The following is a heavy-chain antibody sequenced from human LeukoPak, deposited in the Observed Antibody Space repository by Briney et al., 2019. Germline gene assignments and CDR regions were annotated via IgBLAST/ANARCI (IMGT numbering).Heavy chain of an antibody. J-gene: IGHJ3*02. D-gene: IGHD3-10*01. CDR1: GFTFSSYA. CDR3: AKGHYYSSGSCDAFDT. CDR2: ISASSGTT. Sequence: QPGGSLTLSCAASGFTFSSYAMNWVRQAPGKGLEWVSGISASSGTTNYADSAKGRFTISRDNSKNTLYLQMTSLRDEDTAMYHCAKGHYYSSGSCDAFDTWGQGTMVTVSS. V-gene: IGHV3-23*01.